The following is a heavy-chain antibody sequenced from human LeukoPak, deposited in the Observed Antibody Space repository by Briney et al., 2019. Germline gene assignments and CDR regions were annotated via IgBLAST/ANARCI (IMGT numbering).Heavy chain of an antibody. V-gene: IGHV1-18*01. CDR3: ARDFQSSGWRYYYGMDV. J-gene: IGHJ6*02. CDR2: ISAYNGNT. D-gene: IGHD6-19*01. CDR1: GYTFTSYG. Sequence: APVTVSCKASGYTFTSYGISWVRQAPGQGLEWMGWISAYNGNTNYAQKLQGRVTMTTDTSTSTAYMELRSLRSDDTAVYYCARDFQSSGWRYYYGMDVWGQGTTVTVSS.